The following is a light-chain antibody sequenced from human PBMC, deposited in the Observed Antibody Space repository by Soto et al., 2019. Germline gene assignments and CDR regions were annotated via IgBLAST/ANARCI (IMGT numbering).Light chain of an antibody. V-gene: IGKV1-27*01. CDR3: QKYDSVPLFI. Sequence: DIQMTQSPSSLSASVRDRVTITCRASQDIGKYLAWYQQKPGKVPKLLIYAASTLQSGVPPRFSGSGSGTDFTLTISSLQPEDVATYYCQKYDSVPLFIFGPGTKVDIK. CDR2: AAS. J-gene: IGKJ3*01. CDR1: QDIGKY.